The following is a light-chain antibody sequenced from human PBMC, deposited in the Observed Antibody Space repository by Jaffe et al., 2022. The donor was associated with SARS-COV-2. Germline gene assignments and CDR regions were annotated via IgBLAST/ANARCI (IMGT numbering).Light chain of an antibody. CDR3: QSYDSILSGTV. CDR1: SSNIGARYD. CDR2: DNT. J-gene: IGLJ1*01. Sequence: QSVLTQPPSVSGAPGQRVTISCTGSSSNIGARYDVHWYQQPPETAPKLLIFDNTNRPSGVPDRFSASKSGASASLVISGLQAEDEADYYCQSYDSILSGTVFGTGTKVTVL. V-gene: IGLV1-40*01.